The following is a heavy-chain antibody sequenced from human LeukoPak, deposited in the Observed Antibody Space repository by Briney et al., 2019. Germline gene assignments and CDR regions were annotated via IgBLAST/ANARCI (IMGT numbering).Heavy chain of an antibody. CDR3: ATDGRSYDSSAYYYFDY. D-gene: IGHD3-22*01. J-gene: IGHJ4*02. V-gene: IGHV1-46*01. CDR2: INPSDGST. Sequence: ASVKVSCKASGYTFTSYYMHWVRQAPGQGLEWMGIINPSDGSTTYAQKFQGRVTMTRDTSTGTVYMELSSLRSEDTAAYYCATDGRSYDSSAYYYFDYWGQGTLVTVSS. CDR1: GYTFTSYY.